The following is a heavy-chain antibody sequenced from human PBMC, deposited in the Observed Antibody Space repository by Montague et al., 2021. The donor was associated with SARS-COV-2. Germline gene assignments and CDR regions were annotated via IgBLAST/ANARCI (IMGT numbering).Heavy chain of an antibody. D-gene: IGHD2-2*01. CDR2: ISGSDDTT. Sequence: SLRLSCAASGSTLSSYAMNWVRQAPGKGLEWVSSISGSDDTTYYADSVKGRFTISRDSSKNTLYLQMNSLRVEETAVYYCAKGFTSWPRGLFDYWGQGSLVTVSS. CDR3: AKGFTSWPRGLFDY. CDR1: GSTLSSYA. J-gene: IGHJ4*02. V-gene: IGHV3-23*01.